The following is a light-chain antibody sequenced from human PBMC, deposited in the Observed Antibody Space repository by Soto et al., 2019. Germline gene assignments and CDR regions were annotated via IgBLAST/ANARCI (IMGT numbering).Light chain of an antibody. J-gene: IGKJ4*01. Sequence: EIVVTQSPATLSVSPGEGATLSCRASQSISNNLAWYQQKPGQAPRLLIYGASTRATDVPGRFSGSGSGTEFTLTISILQSEDFAVYYCQQYDNWPRSLTFGGGTKVGIK. V-gene: IGKV3-15*01. CDR3: QQYDNWPRSLT. CDR2: GAS. CDR1: QSISNN.